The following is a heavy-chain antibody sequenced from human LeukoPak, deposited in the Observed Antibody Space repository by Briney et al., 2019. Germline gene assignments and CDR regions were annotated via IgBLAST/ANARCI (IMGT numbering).Heavy chain of an antibody. D-gene: IGHD2-2*01. V-gene: IGHV4-34*01. CDR3: ARGFVVVPAAMKARLYYNGMDV. CDR2: INPSGST. CDR1: GGSFSGYY. J-gene: IGHJ6*04. Sequence: SDTLSLTCAVYGGSFSGYYWSWIRQPPGKGLEWIGEINPSGSTNNNPPLKSRITISVDTSKTQFALKLRSGTAADTAVYYCARGFVVVPAAMKARLYYNGMDVWGKEPTDTVSS.